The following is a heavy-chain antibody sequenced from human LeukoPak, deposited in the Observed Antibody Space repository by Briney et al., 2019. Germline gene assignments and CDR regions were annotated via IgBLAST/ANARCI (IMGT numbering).Heavy chain of an antibody. CDR2: IYPGDSDT. V-gene: IGHV5-51*01. CDR1: GYSFTSYW. Sequence: GESLKISCKGSGYSFTSYWIGWVRQMPGKGLEWMGIIYPGDSDTRYSPSFQGQVTISAAKSISTAYLQWSSLKASDTAMYYCARHYDFWSGRDAFDIWGQGTMVTVSS. CDR3: ARHYDFWSGRDAFDI. J-gene: IGHJ3*02. D-gene: IGHD3-3*01.